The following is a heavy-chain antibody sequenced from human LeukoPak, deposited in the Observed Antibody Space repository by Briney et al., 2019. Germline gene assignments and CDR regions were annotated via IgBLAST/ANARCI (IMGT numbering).Heavy chain of an antibody. Sequence: SETLSLTCTVSGGSISSSSYYWGWIRQPPGKGLEWIGSIYYSGSTYYNPSLKSRVTMSVDTSKNQFSLKLSSVTAADTAVYYCAREVVCSSTSCLAFDYWGQGTLVTVSS. CDR3: AREVVCSSTSCLAFDY. V-gene: IGHV4-39*07. CDR2: IYYSGST. J-gene: IGHJ4*02. D-gene: IGHD2-2*01. CDR1: GGSISSSSYY.